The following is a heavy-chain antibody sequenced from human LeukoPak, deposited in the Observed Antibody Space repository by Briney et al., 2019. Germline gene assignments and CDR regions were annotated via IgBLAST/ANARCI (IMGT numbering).Heavy chain of an antibody. CDR3: ARVSDYDFWSGLARRHYYYYYMDV. V-gene: IGHV1-8*01. D-gene: IGHD3-3*01. J-gene: IGHJ6*03. Sequence: ASVKVSCKASGYTFTSYDINWVRQATGQGLEWMGWMNPNSGNTGYAQKFQGRVTMTRNTSISTAYMELSSLRSEDTAVYYCARVSDYDFWSGLARRHYYYYYMDVWGKGTTVTVSS. CDR1: GYTFTSYD. CDR2: MNPNSGNT.